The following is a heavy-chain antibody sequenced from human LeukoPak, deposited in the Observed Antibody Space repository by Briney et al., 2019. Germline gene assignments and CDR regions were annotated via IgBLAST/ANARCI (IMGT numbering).Heavy chain of an antibody. Sequence: EASVKVSCKASGYTFTSYDINWVRQATGQGLEWMGWMNPNSGNTGYAQKFQGRVTMTRNTSISTAYMELSSLRSEDTAVYYCARDLRDGSSSDNWFDPWGQGTLVTVSS. V-gene: IGHV1-8*01. CDR2: MNPNSGNT. CDR3: ARDLRDGSSSDNWFDP. D-gene: IGHD6-13*01. CDR1: GYTFTSYD. J-gene: IGHJ5*02.